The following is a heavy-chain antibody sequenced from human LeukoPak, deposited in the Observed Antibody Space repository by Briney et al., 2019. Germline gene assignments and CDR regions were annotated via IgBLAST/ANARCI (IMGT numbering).Heavy chain of an antibody. CDR1: GFTFSSYW. CDR2: ITSDGMTT. CDR3: ARDRGYTPDY. V-gene: IGHV3-74*01. Sequence: GGSLRLSCAASGFTFSSYWMHWVRQAPGKGLLWVSRITSDGMTTTYADSVKGRFTISRDNAKNTLYLQMNSLRAEDTAVYYCARDRGYTPDYWGQGTLVTVSS. J-gene: IGHJ4*02. D-gene: IGHD5-12*01.